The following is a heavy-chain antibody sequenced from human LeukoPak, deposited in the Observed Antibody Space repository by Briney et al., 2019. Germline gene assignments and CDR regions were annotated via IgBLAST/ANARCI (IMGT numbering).Heavy chain of an antibody. CDR1: GYSISSGYD. CDR3: ARGRTGYQLLPTKKDYSCYYMDV. Sequence: SETLSLTCTVSGYSISSGYDWGWIRQAPGKRLEWLGSISQSGSTYDNPSLKSRVTISVDTSKNQFSLKLSSVTAADTAVYYCARGRTGYQLLPTKKDYSCYYMDVWDKGTTVTVSS. V-gene: IGHV4-38-2*02. D-gene: IGHD2-2*01. J-gene: IGHJ6*03. CDR2: ISQSGST.